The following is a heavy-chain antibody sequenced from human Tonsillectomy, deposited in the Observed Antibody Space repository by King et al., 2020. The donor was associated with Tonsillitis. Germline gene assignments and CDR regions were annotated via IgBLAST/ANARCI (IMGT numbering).Heavy chain of an antibody. V-gene: IGHV3-43*02. D-gene: IGHD2-15*01. Sequence: VQLVESGGGVVQPEGSLRLSCAASGFTFDDYAMNWVRQAPGRSMEWVANIRDDGEATYYADTVKGRFTISRDKSKNSLYLQMNSLRSEDTAFYFCAKSELENCSGGTCSLFDLWGHGTVVTVSS. CDR3: AKSELENCSGGTCSLFDL. CDR1: GFTFDDYA. J-gene: IGHJ4*01. CDR2: IRDDGEAT.